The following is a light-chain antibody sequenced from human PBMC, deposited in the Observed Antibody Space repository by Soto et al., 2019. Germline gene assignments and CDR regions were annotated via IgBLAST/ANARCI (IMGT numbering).Light chain of an antibody. CDR1: QDISSL. V-gene: IGKV1-9*01. CDR2: AAS. CDR3: QEYNSYTGT. J-gene: IGKJ1*01. Sequence: DIQMTQSPSSLSASVRDRVTITCRASQDISSLLAWYQQKPGKAPKLLIYAASTLQSGVPSRFSGSGSGTEFTLTISSLQPDDFGTYYCQEYNSYTGTFGPGTKVDIK.